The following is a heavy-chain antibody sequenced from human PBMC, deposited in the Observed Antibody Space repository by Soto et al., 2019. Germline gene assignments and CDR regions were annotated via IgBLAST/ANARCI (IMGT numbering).Heavy chain of an antibody. V-gene: IGHV3-11*01. J-gene: IGHJ4*02. CDR3: AEGVLRYFDCLPPTLDY. D-gene: IGHD3-9*01. CDR1: GFTFSDYY. Sequence: QVQLVESGGGLVKPGGSLRLSCAASGFTFSDYYMSWIRQAPGKGLEWVSYISSSGSTIYYADSVKGRFTISGDNAKNSLNPERNSRTAADTAVNYCAEGVLRYFDCLPPTLDYWGQGTLVTVSS. CDR2: ISSSGSTI.